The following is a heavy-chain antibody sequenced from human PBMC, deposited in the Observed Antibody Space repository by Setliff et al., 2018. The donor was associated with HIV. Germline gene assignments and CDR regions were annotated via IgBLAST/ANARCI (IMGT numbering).Heavy chain of an antibody. D-gene: IGHD3-22*01. J-gene: IGHJ6*03. CDR3: ARGFSGHYSFTGYMDV. CDR2: INHSGST. V-gene: IGHV4-34*01. CDR1: GESFSGYY. Sequence: PSETLSLTCAVYGESFSGYYWNWIRQPPGKGLEWIGEINHSGSTKYNPSLKSRATISVDTSKKQFSLKLSSVTAADTAVYYCARGFSGHYSFTGYMDVWGKGTTVTVSS.